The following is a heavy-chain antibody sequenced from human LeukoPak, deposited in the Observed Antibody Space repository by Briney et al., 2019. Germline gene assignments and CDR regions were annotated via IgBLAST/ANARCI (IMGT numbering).Heavy chain of an antibody. Sequence: SETLSLTCTVSGGSISSYYWSWIRQPPGKGLEWIGYIYYTGSTSYNPSLKSRVTMSLDASKNQFSLELNSVTPADTAVYYCARGGNYWPQWWFDPWGRGTLVSVPS. CDR1: GGSISSYY. CDR3: ARGGNYWPQWWFDP. CDR2: IYYTGST. J-gene: IGHJ5*02. V-gene: IGHV4-59*01. D-gene: IGHD1-26*01.